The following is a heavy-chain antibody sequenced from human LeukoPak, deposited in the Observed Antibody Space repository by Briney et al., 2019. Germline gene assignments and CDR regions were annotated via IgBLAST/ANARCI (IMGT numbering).Heavy chain of an antibody. CDR1: GFTFSSYG. CDR3: AKGLSVSGYDSEPPASA. CDR2: ISYDGSNK. V-gene: IGHV3-30*18. D-gene: IGHD5-12*01. J-gene: IGHJ5*02. Sequence: GGSPRLSCAASGFTFSSYGMHWVRQAPGKGLEWVAVISYDGSNKYYADSVKGRFTISRGNSKNTLYLQMNSLRAEDTAVYYCAKGLSVSGYDSEPPASAWGQGTLVTVSS.